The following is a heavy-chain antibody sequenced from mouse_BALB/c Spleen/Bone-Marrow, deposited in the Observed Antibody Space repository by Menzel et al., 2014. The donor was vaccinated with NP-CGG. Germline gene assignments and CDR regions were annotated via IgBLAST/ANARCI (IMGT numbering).Heavy chain of an antibody. J-gene: IGHJ4*01. V-gene: IGHV1S81*02. Sequence: VQGVESGAELVKPGASVKLSCKASGYTFTSYYMYWVKQRPGQGLEWIGEINPSNGGTNFNEKFKSKATLTVDESSSTAYMQLSSLTSEDSAVYYCTRGRRDAMDYWGQGTSVTVSS. CDR3: TRGRRDAMDY. CDR1: GYTFTSYY. CDR2: INPSNGGT.